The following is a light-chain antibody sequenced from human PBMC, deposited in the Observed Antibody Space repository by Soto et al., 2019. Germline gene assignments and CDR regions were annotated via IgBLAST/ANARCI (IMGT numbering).Light chain of an antibody. Sequence: EIVMTQSPATLSVSPGERATLSCRASQSVSSNFAWYQQKPGQAPRLLIYGASTRATGIPARFSGSGSGPDFTLTVSSLQSEDFAVYYCQQYNNWPSYTFGQGTKLEIK. V-gene: IGKV3-15*01. CDR2: GAS. CDR1: QSVSSN. J-gene: IGKJ2*01. CDR3: QQYNNWPSYT.